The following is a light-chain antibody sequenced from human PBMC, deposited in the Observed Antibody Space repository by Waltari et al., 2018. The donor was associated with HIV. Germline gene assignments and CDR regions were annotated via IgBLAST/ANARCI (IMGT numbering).Light chain of an antibody. CDR3: SSYAGSNKLV. J-gene: IGLJ2*01. CDR1: SSDVGGYHS. Sequence: QSALTQPPSASGSPGQSVTLSCTGISSDVGGYHSVSWYQQHPGRAPRVMIYEVSKRPSGVPDRFSGSKSGNTASLTVSGLQAEDEADYYCSSYAGSNKLVFGGGTKLTVL. V-gene: IGLV2-8*01. CDR2: EVS.